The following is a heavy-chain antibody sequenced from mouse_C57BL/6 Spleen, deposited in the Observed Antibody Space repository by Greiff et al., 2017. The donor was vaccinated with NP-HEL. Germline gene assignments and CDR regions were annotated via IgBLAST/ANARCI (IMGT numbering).Heavy chain of an antibody. Sequence: EVQLVESEGGLVQPGSSMKLSCTASGFTFSDYYMAWVRQVPEKGLEWVANINYDGSSTYYLDSLKSRFIISRDNAKNILYLQMSSLKSEDTATYYCARRSTHYYAMDYWGQGTSVTVSS. D-gene: IGHD5-1*01. V-gene: IGHV5-16*02. J-gene: IGHJ4*01. CDR2: INYDGSST. CDR3: ARRSTHYYAMDY. CDR1: GFTFSDYY.